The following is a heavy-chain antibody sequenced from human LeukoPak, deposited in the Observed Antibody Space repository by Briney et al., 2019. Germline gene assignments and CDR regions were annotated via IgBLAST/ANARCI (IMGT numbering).Heavy chain of an antibody. Sequence: GGSLRLSCAASGFSFSSESMHWVRQAPGKGLEWVAVISYDGSKKYSADSVKGRFTISRDNSKSTVYLQMNSLTSEDTAVYHCAKEYHRVHDAFDAWGHGTMVTVSS. CDR3: AKEYHRVHDAFDA. J-gene: IGHJ3*01. CDR1: GFSFSSES. V-gene: IGHV3-30*18. CDR2: ISYDGSKK. D-gene: IGHD2-2*01.